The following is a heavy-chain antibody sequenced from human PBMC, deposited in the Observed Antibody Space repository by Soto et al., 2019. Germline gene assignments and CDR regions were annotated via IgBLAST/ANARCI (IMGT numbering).Heavy chain of an antibody. CDR1: DGYISSSY. CDR3: ARDHWKSSYGYGEGFVYYYYGMDV. Sequence: SVTMSHTCSVADGYISSSYRSWIRKPPAQGLDWIGFIYYSGSTNYNPSLKSRVTISVDTSKNQFSLKLSSVAAADTAVYYCARDHWKSSYGYGEGFVYYYYGMDVWGQGTTVPVSS. D-gene: IGHD5-18*01. V-gene: IGHV4-59*01. J-gene: IGHJ6*02. CDR2: IYYSGST.